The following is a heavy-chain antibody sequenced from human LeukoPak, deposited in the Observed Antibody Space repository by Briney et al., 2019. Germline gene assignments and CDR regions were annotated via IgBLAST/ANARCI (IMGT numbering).Heavy chain of an antibody. D-gene: IGHD3-10*01. J-gene: IGHJ4*02. V-gene: IGHV1-46*01. CDR1: GYTFTSYY. CDR2: INPSGGST. Sequence: GASVKVSCKASGYTFTSYYMHWVRQAPGQGLEWMGIINPSGGSTSYAQKFQGRVTMTRDTSTSTVYMELSSLRSEDTAVYYCARVSGVRGVISPFDYWGQGTLVTVSS. CDR3: ARVSGVRGVISPFDY.